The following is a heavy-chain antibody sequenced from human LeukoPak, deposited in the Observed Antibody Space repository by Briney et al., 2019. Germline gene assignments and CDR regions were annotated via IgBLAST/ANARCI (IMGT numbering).Heavy chain of an antibody. D-gene: IGHD3-10*01. Sequence: GESLKISCQGSGYSFADYWIGWVRQMPGKGLDWMGIIYPGDSDTRYSPSFQGQVTISADKSISTAYLQWSSLKASDTAMYYCARHAPLVRGVIYYFDHWGQGTLVTVSS. CDR3: ARHAPLVRGVIYYFDH. CDR1: GYSFADYW. CDR2: IYPGDSDT. J-gene: IGHJ4*02. V-gene: IGHV5-51*01.